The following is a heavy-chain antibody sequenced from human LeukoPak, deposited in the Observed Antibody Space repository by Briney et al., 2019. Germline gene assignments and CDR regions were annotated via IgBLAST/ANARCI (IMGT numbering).Heavy chain of an antibody. CDR2: IIPILGIA. D-gene: IGHD5-12*01. V-gene: IGHV1-69*04. J-gene: IGHJ6*03. Sequence: SVKVSCKASGGTFSSYAISWVRQAPGQGLEWMGRIIPILGIANYAQKFQGRVTITADESTSTAYMELSSLRSEDTAVYYCARAGGDSGYQTFSYYYYYMDVWGKGTTVTVSS. CDR3: ARAGGDSGYQTFSYYYYYMDV. CDR1: GGTFSSYA.